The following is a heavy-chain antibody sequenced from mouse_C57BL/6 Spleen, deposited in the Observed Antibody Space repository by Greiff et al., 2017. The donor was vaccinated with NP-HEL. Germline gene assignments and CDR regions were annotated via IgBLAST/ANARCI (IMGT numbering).Heavy chain of an antibody. CDR1: GYAFSSSW. J-gene: IGHJ2*01. D-gene: IGHD2-3*01. Sequence: QVQLQQSGPELVKPGASVKISCKASGYAFSSSWMNWVKQRPGQGLEWIGRIYPGDGDTNYNGKFKGKATLTADKSSSTAYMQLSSLTSEDSAVYFCARAGDGYPYFDYWGQGTTLTVSS. CDR3: ARAGDGYPYFDY. V-gene: IGHV1-82*01. CDR2: IYPGDGDT.